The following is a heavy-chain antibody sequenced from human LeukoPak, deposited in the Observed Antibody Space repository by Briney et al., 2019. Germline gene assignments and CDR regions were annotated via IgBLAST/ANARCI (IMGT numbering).Heavy chain of an antibody. Sequence: PSETLSLTCAVSGYSISSGYYWGWIRQPPGKGLEWIGSIYRSGSTYYNLSLKSRVTISVDTSKNQFSLKLSSVTAADTAVYYCARFGYYYEISAYEKYFFDYWGQGTLVTVSS. CDR2: IYRSGST. D-gene: IGHD3-22*01. CDR3: ARFGYYYEISAYEKYFFDY. J-gene: IGHJ4*02. V-gene: IGHV4-38-2*01. CDR1: GYSISSGYY.